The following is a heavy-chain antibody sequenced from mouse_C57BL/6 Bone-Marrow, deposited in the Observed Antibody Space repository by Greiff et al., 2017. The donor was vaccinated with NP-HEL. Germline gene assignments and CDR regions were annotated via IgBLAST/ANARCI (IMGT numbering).Heavy chain of an antibody. CDR1: GFTFSSYA. J-gene: IGHJ3*01. Sequence: EVHLVESGGGLVKPGGSLKLSCAASGFTFSSYAMSWVRQTPEKRLEWVATISDGGSYTYYPDNVKGRFTISRDNAKNNLYLQMSHLKSEDTAMYYCARGPDPLVAYWGQGTLVTVSA. D-gene: IGHD1-1*02. CDR3: ARGPDPLVAY. CDR2: ISDGGSYT. V-gene: IGHV5-4*01.